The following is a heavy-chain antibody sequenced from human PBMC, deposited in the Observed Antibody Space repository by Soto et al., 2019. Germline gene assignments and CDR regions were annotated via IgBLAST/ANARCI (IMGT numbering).Heavy chain of an antibody. D-gene: IGHD3-10*01. J-gene: IGHJ4*02. Sequence: GSLRLSCAASGFTFSSYGMHWVRQAPGKGLEWVAVISYDGGNKYYADSVKGRFTISRDNSKKTLYLQMSSLRADDSAVYFCARGSKDSYPGSRIFDFWGRGTLVTVSS. V-gene: IGHV3-30*03. CDR1: GFTFSSYG. CDR2: ISYDGGNK. CDR3: ARGSKDSYPGSRIFDF.